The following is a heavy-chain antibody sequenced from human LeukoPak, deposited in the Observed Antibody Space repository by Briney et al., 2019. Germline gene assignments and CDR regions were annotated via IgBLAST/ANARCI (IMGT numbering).Heavy chain of an antibody. CDR3: AKVLSGYEFPGYDY. V-gene: IGHV3-23*01. CDR1: GFTFSSYA. Sequence: GGSLRLSCAASGFTFSSYAMSWVRQAPGKGLEWVSAISGSGGRTYYADSVKGRFTISRDNSKNTLYLQMNSLRAEDTAVYYCAKVLSGYEFPGYDYWGQGTLVTVSS. J-gene: IGHJ4*02. D-gene: IGHD5-12*01. CDR2: ISGSGGRT.